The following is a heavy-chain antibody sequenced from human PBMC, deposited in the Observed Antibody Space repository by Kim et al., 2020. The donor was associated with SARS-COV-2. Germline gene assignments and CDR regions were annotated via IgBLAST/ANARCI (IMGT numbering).Heavy chain of an antibody. D-gene: IGHD5-18*01. CDR2: INHSGST. J-gene: IGHJ6*01. CDR1: GGSFSGYY. Sequence: SETLSLTCAVYGGSFSGYYWSWIRQPPGKGLEWIGEINHSGSTNYNPSLKSRVTISVDTSKNQFSLKLSSVTAADTAVYYCARRVRYSYGYIPSLMDGWG. V-gene: IGHV4-34*01. CDR3: ARRVRYSYGYIPSLMDG.